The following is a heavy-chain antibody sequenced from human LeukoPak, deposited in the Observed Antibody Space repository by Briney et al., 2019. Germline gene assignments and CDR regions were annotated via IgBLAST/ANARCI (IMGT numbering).Heavy chain of an antibody. CDR3: ASSPYCSSTSCYAFDI. Sequence: PGGSLRLSCAASGFTFSSYWMSWVRQAPGKGLEWVANIKQDGSEKYYVDSVKGRFTISRDNAKNSLYLQMNSLRAEDTAVYYCASSPYCSSTSCYAFDIWGQGTMVTVSS. D-gene: IGHD2-2*01. CDR2: IKQDGSEK. J-gene: IGHJ3*02. V-gene: IGHV3-7*01. CDR1: GFTFSSYW.